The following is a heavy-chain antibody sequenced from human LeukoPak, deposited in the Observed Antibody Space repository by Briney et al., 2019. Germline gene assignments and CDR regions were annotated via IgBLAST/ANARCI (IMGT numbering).Heavy chain of an antibody. J-gene: IGHJ4*02. CDR1: GFTVSSNY. D-gene: IGHD3-9*01. V-gene: IGHV3-66*01. CDR2: IYSGGST. CDR3: AKWKGYDILTGYSYYFDY. Sequence: QPGGSLRLSCAASGFTVSSNYMSWVRQAPGKGLEWVSVIYSGGSTYYADSVKGRFTISRDNSKNTLYLQMNSLRAEDTAVYYCAKWKGYDILTGYSYYFDYWGQGTLVTVSS.